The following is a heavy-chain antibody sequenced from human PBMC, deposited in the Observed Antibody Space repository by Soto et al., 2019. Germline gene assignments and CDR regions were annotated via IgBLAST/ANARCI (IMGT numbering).Heavy chain of an antibody. Sequence: QVQLVQSGAEVKKPGSSVKVSCKASGGTFSSYAISWVRQAPGQGLEWMGGIIPIFGTANYAQKFQGRVTITAEESTSTDYIELSSLRSEDTAVYYCARDIPRGYSYGYPAGDYWGQGTLVTVSS. CDR1: GGTFSSYA. CDR2: IIPIFGTA. D-gene: IGHD5-18*01. J-gene: IGHJ4*02. CDR3: ARDIPRGYSYGYPAGDY. V-gene: IGHV1-69*01.